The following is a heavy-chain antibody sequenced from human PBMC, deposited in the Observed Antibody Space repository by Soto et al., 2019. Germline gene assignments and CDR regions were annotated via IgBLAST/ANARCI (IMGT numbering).Heavy chain of an antibody. D-gene: IGHD4-17*01. V-gene: IGHV3-9*01. Sequence: EVQLVESGGGLVQPGRSQRLSCAASGYTFHDYAMHWVRQAPGKGLEWVSGISWNSGNIGYADSVKGRFTISRDNAKNSLYLQMNSLRAEDTALYYCAIFRTVTTPFDYWGQGTLVTVSS. CDR1: GYTFHDYA. CDR2: ISWNSGNI. CDR3: AIFRTVTTPFDY. J-gene: IGHJ4*02.